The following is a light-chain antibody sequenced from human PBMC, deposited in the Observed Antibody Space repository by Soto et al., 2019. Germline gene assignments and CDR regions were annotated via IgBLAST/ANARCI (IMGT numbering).Light chain of an antibody. CDR2: WAS. CDR3: QQYYSTPPT. J-gene: IGKJ2*01. V-gene: IGKV4-1*01. Sequence: DIVMTQSPDSLAVSLGERATINCKSSQSVLYSSNNKNYLAWYQQKPGQPPKLLISWASTRESGVPDRFSGSGSWTDFTLTISSLLAEDVAVYYCQQYYSTPPTFGQGTKLEIK. CDR1: QSVLYSSNNKNY.